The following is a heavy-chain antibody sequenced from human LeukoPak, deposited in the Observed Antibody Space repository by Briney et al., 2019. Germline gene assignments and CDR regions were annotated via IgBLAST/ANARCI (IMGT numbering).Heavy chain of an antibody. Sequence: SETLSLTCIVSGGSISVTNYYWGWIRQPPGKGLEWIGSIYYSGSTYYNPSLKSRVTISVDTSKNQFSLKLSSVTAADTAVYYCAAIYYGSGSYYNADYWGQGTLVTVSS. CDR1: GGSISVTNYY. CDR2: IYYSGST. D-gene: IGHD3-10*01. V-gene: IGHV4-39*01. CDR3: AAIYYGSGSYYNADY. J-gene: IGHJ4*02.